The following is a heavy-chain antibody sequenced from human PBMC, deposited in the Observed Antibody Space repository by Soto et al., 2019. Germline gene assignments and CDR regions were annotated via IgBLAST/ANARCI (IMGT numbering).Heavy chain of an antibody. CDR1: GFIVSDAY. CDR2: ISSSSSYI. CDR3: ARDKLGYCSSTSCYPGY. D-gene: IGHD2-2*01. V-gene: IGHV3-21*01. Sequence: GGSLRLSCTASGFIVSDAYVNWVRQAPGKGLEWVSSISSSSSYIYYADSVKGRFTISRDNAKNSLYPQMNSLRAEDTAVYYCARDKLGYCSSTSCYPGYWGQGTLVTVSS. J-gene: IGHJ4*02.